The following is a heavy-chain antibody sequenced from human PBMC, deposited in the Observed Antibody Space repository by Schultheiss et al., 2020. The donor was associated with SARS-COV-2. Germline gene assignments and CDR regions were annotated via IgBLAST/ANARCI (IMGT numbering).Heavy chain of an antibody. CDR3: ARDSGYDSVVVWFDP. Sequence: SETLSLTCTVSGGSISSSSYYWGWIRQPPGKGLEWIGYIYYSGSTNYNPSLKSRVTISVDTSKNQFSLKLSSVTAADTAVYYCARDSGYDSVVVWFDPWGQGTLVTVSS. D-gene: IGHD5-12*01. CDR1: GGSISSSSYY. CDR2: IYYSGST. V-gene: IGHV4-61*05. J-gene: IGHJ5*02.